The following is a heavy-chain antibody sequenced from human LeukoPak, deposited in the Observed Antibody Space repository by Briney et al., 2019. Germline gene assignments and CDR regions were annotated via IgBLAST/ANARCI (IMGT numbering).Heavy chain of an antibody. D-gene: IGHD6-13*01. J-gene: IGHJ3*02. CDR2: IYPGDSDT. CDR1: GYSFTSYW. CDR3: GRIPAAGSLKGSFDI. Sequence: GESLKISCKGSGYSFTSYWIGWVRQMPGKGLEWMGIIYPGDSDTTYSPSFQGQVTISADKSISTAYLQWSSLKASDSAMYYCGRIPAAGSLKGSFDIWGQGTMVTVSS. V-gene: IGHV5-51*01.